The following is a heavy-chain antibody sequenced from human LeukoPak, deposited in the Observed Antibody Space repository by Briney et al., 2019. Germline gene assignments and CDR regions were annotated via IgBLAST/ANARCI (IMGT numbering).Heavy chain of an antibody. CDR1: GLTFSSYA. D-gene: IGHD6-19*01. CDR3: AKPSREWLIYAFDI. J-gene: IGHJ3*02. CDR2: ISGSGGST. Sequence: GGSLRLSCAASGLTFSSYAMSWVRQAPGKGLEWVSAISGSGGSTYYADPVKGRFTISRDNSKNTLFLQMNSLRAEDTAIYYCAKPSREWLIYAFDIWGQGTVVTVSS. V-gene: IGHV3-23*01.